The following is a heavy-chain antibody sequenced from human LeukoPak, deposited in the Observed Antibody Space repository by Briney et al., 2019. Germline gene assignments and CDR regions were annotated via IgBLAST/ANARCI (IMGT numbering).Heavy chain of an antibody. J-gene: IGHJ4*02. CDR3: ARDDGRAEYSSSSGLEYFDY. CDR1: GGTFSSYA. CDR2: IIPIFGTA. V-gene: IGHV1-69*13. Sequence: SVKVSCKASGGTFSSYAISWVRQAPGQGLEWMGGIIPIFGTANYAQKFQGRVTITADESTSTVYMELSSLRFEDTAVYYCARDDGRAEYSSSSGLEYFDYWGQGTLVTVSS. D-gene: IGHD6-6*01.